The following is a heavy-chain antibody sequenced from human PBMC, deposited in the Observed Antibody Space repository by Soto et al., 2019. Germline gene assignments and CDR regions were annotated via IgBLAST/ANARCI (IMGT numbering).Heavy chain of an antibody. Sequence: EVHLLESAGGLVQPGGSLRLSCAASAFSFSSYAMVWVRQAPGKGLEWVSVISARGASLYFAGTVKGPFTISRDNFKNVLSLETNSLRAEDTATYFWAKGSIEYSASVENWGQGTLVVVSS. CDR3: AKGSIEYSASVEN. CDR1: AFSFSSYA. D-gene: IGHD5-12*01. CDR2: ISARGASL. V-gene: IGHV3-23*01. J-gene: IGHJ4*02.